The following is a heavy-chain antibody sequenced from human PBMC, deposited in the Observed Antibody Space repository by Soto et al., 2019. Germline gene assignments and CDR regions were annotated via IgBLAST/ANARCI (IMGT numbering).Heavy chain of an antibody. CDR3: AKLRVLEWEVQESDY. CDR2: IPYDGSHQ. J-gene: IGHJ4*02. Sequence: QVHLVESGGGVVQPGRSLRLSCAASGFTFSSHGMHWLRQAPGKGLEWVAVIPYDGSHQYYADSVKGRFSISRDNSKNTLYLQMNSLRAEDTAVYYCAKLRVLEWEVQESDYWGQGTLGSVSS. D-gene: IGHD3-3*01. CDR1: GFTFSSHG. V-gene: IGHV3-30*18.